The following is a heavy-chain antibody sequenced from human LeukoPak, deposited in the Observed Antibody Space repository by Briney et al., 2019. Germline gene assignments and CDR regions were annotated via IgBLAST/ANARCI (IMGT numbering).Heavy chain of an antibody. CDR2: ISYDGSNK. V-gene: IGHV3-30-3*02. CDR3: VKDDGRVKGHIDY. J-gene: IGHJ4*02. Sequence: GGSLRLSCAASGFTFSSYAMHWVRQAPGKGLEWVAVISYDGSNKYYADSVKGRFTISRDNSKNTVYMQMNSMRVEDTAVYYCVKDDGRVKGHIDYWGQGTPVTVS. D-gene: IGHD5-24*01. CDR1: GFTFSSYA.